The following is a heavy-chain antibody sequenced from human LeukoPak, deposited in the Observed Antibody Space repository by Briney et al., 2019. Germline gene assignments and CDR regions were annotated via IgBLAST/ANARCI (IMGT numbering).Heavy chain of an antibody. CDR1: GSSISSYY. J-gene: IGHJ4*02. V-gene: IGHV4-59*08. D-gene: IGHD5-18*01. CDR3: ARFGHSYGLDY. Sequence: SVTLSLTCTVSGSSISSYYWSWIRQPPGKGLEWIGYIYYSGSTNYNPSLKSRVTISVDTSKNQFSLKLSSVTAADTAVYYCARFGHSYGLDYWGQGTLVTVSS. CDR2: IYYSGST.